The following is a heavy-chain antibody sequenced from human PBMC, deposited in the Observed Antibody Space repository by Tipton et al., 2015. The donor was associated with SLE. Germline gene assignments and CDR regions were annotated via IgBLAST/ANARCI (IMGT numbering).Heavy chain of an antibody. CDR3: ARGDTGDDYFDN. J-gene: IGHJ4*02. V-gene: IGHV4-59*01. Sequence: TLSLTCTVSGGSISDYYWSWIRQPPGKGLEWIGYIYYSGNTNYNPSLKSRVTISVDPSTNQFSLKLSSVTAADTAVYYCARGDTGDDYFDNWGQGTLVTVSS. CDR2: IYYSGNT. CDR1: GGSISDYY. D-gene: IGHD7-27*01.